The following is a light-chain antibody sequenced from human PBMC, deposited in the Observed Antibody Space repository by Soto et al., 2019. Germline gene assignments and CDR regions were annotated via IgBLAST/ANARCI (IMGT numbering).Light chain of an antibody. Sequence: EIVLTQSPGTLSLSPGERATLSCRASQAISSNCLVWYQVKSGRAPRVLIHSASIRATDIPDRFSGGGSGTDFSLTISRLQREDFATYYCLQHYTYPRTFGQGTKLEIK. V-gene: IGKV3-20*01. CDR3: LQHYTYPRT. CDR1: QAISSNC. CDR2: SAS. J-gene: IGKJ2*01.